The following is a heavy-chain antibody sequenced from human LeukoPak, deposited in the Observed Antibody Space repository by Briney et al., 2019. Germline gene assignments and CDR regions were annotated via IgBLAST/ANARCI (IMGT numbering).Heavy chain of an antibody. CDR1: GYSFSSYW. Sequence: PGGSLRLSCKGSGYSFSSYWISWVRRMPGKGLEWMGRIDPSDSYTNYSPSFQGHVTISADKSINTADLQWSSLKASDTAMYYRARHYYDSSGGLDSWGQGTLVTVSS. CDR2: IDPSDSYT. J-gene: IGHJ4*02. CDR3: ARHYYDSSGGLDS. D-gene: IGHD3-22*01. V-gene: IGHV5-10-1*01.